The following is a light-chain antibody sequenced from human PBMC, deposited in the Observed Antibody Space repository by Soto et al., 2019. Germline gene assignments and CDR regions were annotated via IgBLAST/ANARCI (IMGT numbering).Light chain of an antibody. CDR1: SSDVGGYNF. Sequence: QSLLAQPRSVSVSPGQSVTISCTGTSSDVGGYNFVSWYQHHPGKAPKLMIYNVIQRPSGVPDRFSASKSGNTASLTISGLQAEDEADYYCCSYAGSYNYVFGTGTKVTVL. CDR3: CSYAGSYNYV. CDR2: NVI. V-gene: IGLV2-11*01. J-gene: IGLJ1*01.